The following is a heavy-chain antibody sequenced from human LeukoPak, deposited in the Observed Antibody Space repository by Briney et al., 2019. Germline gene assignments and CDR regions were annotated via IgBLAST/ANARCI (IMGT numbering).Heavy chain of an antibody. CDR1: GFTFSSYW. D-gene: IGHD5-12*01. Sequence: PGGSLRLSCAASGFTFSSYWMSWVRQAPGKGLEWVANIKQDGSEKYYVDSVKGRFTISRDNAKNSLYLQMNSLRAEDTAVYYCARGGYSGYDPFDYWGQGTLVTVSS. J-gene: IGHJ4*02. V-gene: IGHV3-7*01. CDR3: ARGGYSGYDPFDY. CDR2: IKQDGSEK.